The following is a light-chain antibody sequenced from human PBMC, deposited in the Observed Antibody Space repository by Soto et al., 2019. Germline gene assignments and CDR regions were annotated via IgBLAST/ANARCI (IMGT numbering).Light chain of an antibody. CDR1: QIVSGKS. CDR2: DTS. V-gene: IGKV3-20*01. Sequence: EIVLTQSPGTLSLSPGERGTLSCRASQIVSGKSLAWYQQKPGQAPRVLIYDTSRRAAGIPDRFSGSGSGTDFTLTISRLEPEDLAVYHCQQYGASPRTFGQGTKVEIK. CDR3: QQYGASPRT. J-gene: IGKJ1*01.